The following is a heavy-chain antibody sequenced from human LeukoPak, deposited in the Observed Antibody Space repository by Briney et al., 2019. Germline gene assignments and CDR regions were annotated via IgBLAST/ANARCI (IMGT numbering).Heavy chain of an antibody. CDR2: ISYDGSNK. CDR1: GFTFSSYA. CDR3: ARGTRHYYYYMDV. J-gene: IGHJ6*03. Sequence: GRSLRLSCSASGFTFSSYAMHWVRQAPGKGLEWVAVISYDGSNKYYADSVKGRFTISRDNSKNTLYLQMNSLRAEDTAVYYCARGTRHYYYYMDVWGKGTTVTVSS. V-gene: IGHV3-30*04.